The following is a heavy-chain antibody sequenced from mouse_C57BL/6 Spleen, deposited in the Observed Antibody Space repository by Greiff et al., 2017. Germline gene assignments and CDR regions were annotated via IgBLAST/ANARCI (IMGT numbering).Heavy chain of an antibody. Sequence: QVQLQQPGAELVMPGASVKLSCKASGYTFTSYWMHWVKQRPGQGLEWIGEIDPSDSYTNYNQQFKGKSTLTVDKSSSTAYMQLSSLTSEDSAVYYCATTYGNFPFAYWGQGTLVTVSA. V-gene: IGHV1-69*01. CDR1: GYTFTSYW. D-gene: IGHD2-1*01. CDR2: IDPSDSYT. J-gene: IGHJ3*01. CDR3: ATTYGNFPFAY.